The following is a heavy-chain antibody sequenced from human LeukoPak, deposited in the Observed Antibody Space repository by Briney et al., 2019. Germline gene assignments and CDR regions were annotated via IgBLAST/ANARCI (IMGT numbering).Heavy chain of an antibody. CDR1: GESFSAYF. J-gene: IGHJ4*02. CDR2: INYSSSP. V-gene: IGHV4-34*01. Sequence: SETLSLTCAVYGESFSAYFWNWIRQAPGKPLEDIGEINYSSSPHYNLSLKTRVTLSVDTSKNQFSLKLTSVTAADTAVYFCARGSSFDGYCSAGACDAGYYDSWGPGTPFTLSS. CDR3: ARGSSFDGYCSAGACDAGYYDS. D-gene: IGHD2-15*01.